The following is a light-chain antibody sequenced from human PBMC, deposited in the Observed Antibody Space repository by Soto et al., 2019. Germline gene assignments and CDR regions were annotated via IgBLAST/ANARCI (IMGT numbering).Light chain of an antibody. CDR3: QHYDSSTGT. CDR2: GES. J-gene: IGKJ1*01. CDR1: QSVSSSV. V-gene: IGKV3-20*01. Sequence: ILMTQSPGTLSLSPGERATLSCRSSQSVSSSVIAWYQQKPGQAPRLLIYGESSRATGIPDRFSGSGSGTDFTLTISRLEPEDFAVYYGQHYDSSTGTCAQGTKVEI.